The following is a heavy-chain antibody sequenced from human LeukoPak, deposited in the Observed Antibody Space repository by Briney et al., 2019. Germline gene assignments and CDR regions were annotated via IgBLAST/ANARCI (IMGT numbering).Heavy chain of an antibody. D-gene: IGHD5-12*01. V-gene: IGHV1-2*02. CDR1: GYNFSSYS. J-gene: IGHJ4*02. CDR2: ISPKNGNT. CDR3: ARADGVDTVTNIDFDY. Sequence: ASVKVSCKASGYNFSSYSLHWVRQVPGQGLEWMGRISPKNGNTFSARKFQGRVTMTTDTSINTAYMEVTRLRYDDTAVFFCARADGVDTVTNIDFDYWGQGTRVTAS.